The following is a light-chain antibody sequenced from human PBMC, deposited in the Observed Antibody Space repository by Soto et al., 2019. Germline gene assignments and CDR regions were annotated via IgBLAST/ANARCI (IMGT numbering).Light chain of an antibody. V-gene: IGLV1-44*01. CDR3: ASWDDNLNGGV. J-gene: IGLJ3*02. Sequence: QSVLTQAPSASGTPGQRVTISCSGSSSNIGSDSVNWYQQLPGTAPKLLIYNNNQRPSGVPDRFSGSKSGTSASLAISGLQSEDEADYYCASWDDNLNGGVFGGGTKLTVL. CDR2: NNN. CDR1: SSNIGSDS.